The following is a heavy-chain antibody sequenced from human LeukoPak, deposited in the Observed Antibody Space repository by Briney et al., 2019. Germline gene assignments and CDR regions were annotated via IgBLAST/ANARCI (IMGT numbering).Heavy chain of an antibody. Sequence: GGSLRLSCAVSGFTFNTHSMKWVRQAPGKGLEWIAYISRGIGTIHYADSVKGRFTISRDNAKDTLYLQMNSLRTEDTAVYYCAKDSGIAVTNSGWLDPWGQGTLVTVSS. CDR3: AKDSGIAVTNSGWLDP. D-gene: IGHD6-19*01. V-gene: IGHV3-48*01. CDR1: GFTFNTHS. J-gene: IGHJ5*02. CDR2: ISRGIGTI.